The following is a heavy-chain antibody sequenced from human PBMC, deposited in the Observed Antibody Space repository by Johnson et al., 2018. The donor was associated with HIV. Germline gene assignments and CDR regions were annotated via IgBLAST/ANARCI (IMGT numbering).Heavy chain of an antibody. D-gene: IGHD6-13*01. CDR2: ISYDGSNK. J-gene: IGHJ3*02. CDR1: GFTFSDCY. Sequence: QVQLVESGGGLVKPGGSLRLSCAASGFTFSDCYMSWIRQAPGKGLEWVAVISYDGSNKYYADSVKGRFTISRDNSKNTLYLQMNSLRAEDTAVYYCAKETRSIAAADGALDIWGQGTMVTVSS. CDR3: AKETRSIAAADGALDI. V-gene: IGHV3-30*18.